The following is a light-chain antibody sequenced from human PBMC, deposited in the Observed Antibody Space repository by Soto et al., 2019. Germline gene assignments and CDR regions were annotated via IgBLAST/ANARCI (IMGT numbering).Light chain of an antibody. CDR1: QSVNRN. CDR2: GTS. Sequence: EIVMTQSPATLSVSPGERATLSCRASQSVNRNLAWYQQKPGQAPRLLIFGTSTRATDIPARFSGSGSETEFTLTISSLQSEDFAVYYCQQYNDWPPWTFGQGTKVDIK. J-gene: IGKJ1*01. V-gene: IGKV3-15*01. CDR3: QQYNDWPPWT.